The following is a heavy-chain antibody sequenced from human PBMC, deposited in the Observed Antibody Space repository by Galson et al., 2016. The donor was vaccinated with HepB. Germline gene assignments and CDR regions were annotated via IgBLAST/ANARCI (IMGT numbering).Heavy chain of an antibody. J-gene: IGHJ1*01. CDR2: ISGSGGTT. D-gene: IGHD2-15*01. V-gene: IGHV3-23*01. CDR1: GFTFSSYA. Sequence: SLRLSCAAFGFTFSSYAMNWVRQPPGKGLEWVSSISGSGGTTYYADSLKGRFTISRDNSKSTLYLQMNSLRAEDTAVYYCAKGAYSLPENFQHWGQGTLVTVSP. CDR3: AKGAYSLPENFQH.